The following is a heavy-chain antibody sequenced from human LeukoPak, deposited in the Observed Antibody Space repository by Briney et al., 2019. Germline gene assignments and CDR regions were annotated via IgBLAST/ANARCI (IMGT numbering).Heavy chain of an antibody. V-gene: IGHV4-39*07. CDR2: IYYSGST. CDR3: ARDLTPDYSNYGALFDY. D-gene: IGHD4-11*01. J-gene: IGHJ4*02. CDR1: GGSISSSSYY. Sequence: SETLSLTCTVSGGSISSSSYYWGWIRRPPGKGLEWIGSIYYSGSTYYNPSLKSRVTISVDTSKNQFSLKLSSVTAADTAVYYCARDLTPDYSNYGALFDYWGQGTLVTVSS.